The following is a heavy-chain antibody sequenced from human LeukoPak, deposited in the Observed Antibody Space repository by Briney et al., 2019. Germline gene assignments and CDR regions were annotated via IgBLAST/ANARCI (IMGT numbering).Heavy chain of an antibody. J-gene: IGHJ4*02. CDR3: AASSG. CDR2: IYSGVST. CDR1: GFSVSSNY. Sequence: GGSLRLSCAASGFSVSSNYMNWVRQAPGKGLEWVSVIYSGVSTYYADSVRGRFTISRDNAKNSLYLQMNSLRAEDTAVYYCAASSGWGQGTLVTVSS. D-gene: IGHD6-19*01. V-gene: IGHV3-53*01.